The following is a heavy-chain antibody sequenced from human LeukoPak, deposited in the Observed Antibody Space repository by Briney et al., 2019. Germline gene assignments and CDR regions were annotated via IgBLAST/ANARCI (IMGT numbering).Heavy chain of an antibody. CDR3: TRAYSSSSREFDY. V-gene: IGHV4-61*02. CDR2: IYTSGST. CDR1: GGSISSGSYY. Sequence: SETLSLTCTVSGGSISSGSYYWSWIRQPAGKGLEWIGRIYTSGSTNYNPSLKSRVTISVDTSKNQFSLKLSSVTAADTAVYYCTRAYSSSSREFDYWGQGTLVTVSS. D-gene: IGHD6-6*01. J-gene: IGHJ4*02.